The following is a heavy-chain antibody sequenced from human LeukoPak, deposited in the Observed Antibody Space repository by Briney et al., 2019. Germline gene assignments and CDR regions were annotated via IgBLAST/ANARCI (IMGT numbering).Heavy chain of an antibody. V-gene: IGHV1-2*04. CDR1: GYTFTGYY. J-gene: IGHJ4*02. D-gene: IGHD1-26*01. CDR3: ARAPRAVYSGSYYDY. Sequence: ASVKVSCKASGYTFTGYYMHWVRQAPGQGLEWMGWINPNSGDTNYAQKFQGWVTMTRDTSISTAYMELSRLRSDDTAVYYCARAPRAVYSGSYYDYWGQGTLVTVSS. CDR2: INPNSGDT.